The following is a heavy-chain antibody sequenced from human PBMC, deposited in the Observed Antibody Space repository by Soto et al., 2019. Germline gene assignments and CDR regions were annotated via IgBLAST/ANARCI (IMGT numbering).Heavy chain of an antibody. Sequence: QVQLQQWGAGLLKPSETLSLTCAVYGGSFSGYYWSWIRQPPGKGLELIGVIKHSGGTNYNPSLKSTVNISVDTSKNQFSMKLCSVTAADTAVYYCARGRKDYSSSWYVDWGQGTLVTVSS. CDR2: IKHSGGT. J-gene: IGHJ4*02. CDR1: GGSFSGYY. CDR3: ARGRKDYSSSWYVD. V-gene: IGHV4-34*01. D-gene: IGHD6-13*01.